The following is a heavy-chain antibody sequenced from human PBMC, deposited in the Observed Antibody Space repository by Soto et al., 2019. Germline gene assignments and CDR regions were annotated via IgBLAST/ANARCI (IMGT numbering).Heavy chain of an antibody. CDR1: GGSISSYY. V-gene: IGHV4-59*01. J-gene: IGHJ3*02. D-gene: IGHD7-27*01. CDR3: ARDPGDRGGAFDI. CDR2: IYYSGST. Sequence: SETLSLTCTVSGGSISSYYWSWIRQPPGKGLEWIGYIYYSGSTNYNPSLKSRVTISVDTSKNQFSLKLSSVTAADTAVYYCARDPGDRGGAFDIWGQGTMVTVSS.